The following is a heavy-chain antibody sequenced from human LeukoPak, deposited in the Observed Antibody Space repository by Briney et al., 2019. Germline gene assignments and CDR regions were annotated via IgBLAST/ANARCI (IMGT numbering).Heavy chain of an antibody. J-gene: IGHJ6*02. CDR2: INPNNGDT. V-gene: IGHV1-2*02. D-gene: IGHD3-10*01. Sequence: ASVKVSCKASGYTFTDYYLHWVRQAPGQGLEWMGWINPNNGDTKYAQKFQDRVTVTGDTSISTAFMELSRLRSDDTAVYYCARGPTGSGMDVWGQGTTVTVSS. CDR1: GYTFTDYY. CDR3: ARGPTGSGMDV.